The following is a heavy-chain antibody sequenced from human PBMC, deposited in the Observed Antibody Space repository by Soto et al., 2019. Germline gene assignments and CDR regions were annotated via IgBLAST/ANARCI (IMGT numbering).Heavy chain of an antibody. CDR2: ISGSGGIT. D-gene: IGHD3-10*01. CDR3: AKSTMVRGGGWFDP. CDR1: GFTFSSYA. J-gene: IGHJ5*02. Sequence: EVQLLESGGGLVQPGGSLRLSCAASGFTFSSYAMSWVRQAPGKGLEWVSDISGSGGITYYADSVKGRFTISRDNSKNTLYLQMHRLRAEETGVYYSAKSTMVRGGGWFDPWGQGTLVTVSS. V-gene: IGHV3-23*01.